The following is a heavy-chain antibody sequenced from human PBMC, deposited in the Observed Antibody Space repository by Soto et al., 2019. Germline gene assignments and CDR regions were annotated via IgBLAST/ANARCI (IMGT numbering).Heavy chain of an antibody. D-gene: IGHD5-18*01. CDR1: GFTFSSYA. V-gene: IGHV3-30-3*01. CDR2: ISYDGSNK. J-gene: IGHJ6*02. CDR3: ARDSGYSYGYGMDV. Sequence: QVQLVESGGGVVQPGRSLRLSCAASGFTFSSYAMHWVRQAPGKGLEWVAVISYDGSNKYYADSVKGRFTISRDNSKNTLYLQMNSLRAEDTAVYYCARDSGYSYGYGMDVWGQGTTVTVSS.